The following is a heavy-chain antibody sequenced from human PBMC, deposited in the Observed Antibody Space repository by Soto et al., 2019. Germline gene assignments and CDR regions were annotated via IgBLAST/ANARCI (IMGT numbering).Heavy chain of an antibody. CDR1: GYTFTGYY. CDR2: FNPNSGGT. Sequence: ASVKVSCKASGYTFTGYYMHWVRQAPGQGLEWMGWFNPNSGGTNYAQKFQGWVTMTRDTSISTAYMELSRLRSDDTAVYYCARGGEYSSSSGYDYWGQGTLVTAPQ. D-gene: IGHD6-6*01. J-gene: IGHJ4*02. CDR3: ARGGEYSSSSGYDY. V-gene: IGHV1-2*04.